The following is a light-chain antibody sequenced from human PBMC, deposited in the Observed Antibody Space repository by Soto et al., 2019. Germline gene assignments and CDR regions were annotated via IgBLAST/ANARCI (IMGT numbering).Light chain of an antibody. Sequence: QSALTQPASVSGSPGQSITISCTGTSSDVGGYNYVSWYQQHPGKVPKLMIYDVSNRPSGVSNRFSGSKSGNTASLTISGLQAEDEADYYCSSYTSSVYVFGTGTKLTVL. CDR2: DVS. V-gene: IGLV2-14*01. J-gene: IGLJ1*01. CDR1: SSDVGGYNY. CDR3: SSYTSSVYV.